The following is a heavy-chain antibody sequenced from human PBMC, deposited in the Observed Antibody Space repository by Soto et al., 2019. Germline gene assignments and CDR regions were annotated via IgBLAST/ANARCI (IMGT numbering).Heavy chain of an antibody. V-gene: IGHV4-34*01. J-gene: IGHJ4*02. D-gene: IGHD3-22*01. Sequence: SETLSLTCAVYGGSFSGYYWSWIRQPPGKGLEWIGEINHSGSTNYNPSLKSRVTISVDTSKNQFSLKLSSVTAADTAVYYCARDYYDSSGRPTIDSWGQGTVVTVSA. CDR2: INHSGST. CDR1: GGSFSGYY. CDR3: ARDYYDSSGRPTIDS.